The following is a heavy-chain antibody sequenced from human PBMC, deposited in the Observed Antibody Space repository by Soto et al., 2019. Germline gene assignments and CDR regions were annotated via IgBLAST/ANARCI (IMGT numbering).Heavy chain of an antibody. D-gene: IGHD6-19*01. J-gene: IGHJ4*02. CDR2: ISGSGGST. Sequence: EVQLLESGGGLVRPGGSLRLSCAASGFTFSSYAMSWVRQAPGKGLEWVSAISGSGGSTYYADSVKGRFTISRDNSKNTLYLQMNSLRAEDTAVYYCAKDLAYSSGWSDWGQGTLVTVSS. CDR1: GFTFSSYA. CDR3: AKDLAYSSGWSD. V-gene: IGHV3-23*01.